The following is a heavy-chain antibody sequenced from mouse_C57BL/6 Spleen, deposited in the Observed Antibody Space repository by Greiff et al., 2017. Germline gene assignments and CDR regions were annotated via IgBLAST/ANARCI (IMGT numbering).Heavy chain of an antibody. J-gene: IGHJ2*01. V-gene: IGHV10-1*01. D-gene: IGHD2-1*01. Sequence: DVQLVESGGGLVQPKGSLKLSCAASGFSFNTYAMNWVRQAPGKGLEWVARIRSKSNNYATYYADSVKDRFTISRDDSESMLYLQMNNLKTEDTAMYVCVRRSNYGNYYFDYWGQGTTLTVSS. CDR3: VRRSNYGNYYFDY. CDR2: IRSKSNNYAT. CDR1: GFSFNTYA.